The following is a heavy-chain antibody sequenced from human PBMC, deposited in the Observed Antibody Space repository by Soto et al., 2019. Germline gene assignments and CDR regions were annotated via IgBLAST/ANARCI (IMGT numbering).Heavy chain of an antibody. CDR3: AIGGSIVATIREYAFDI. CDR2: IIPIFGTA. J-gene: IGHJ3*02. Sequence: SVKVSCKASGGTFSSYAISWVRPAPGQGLEWMGGIIPIFGTANYAQKFQGRVTITADESTSTAYMELSSLRSEDTAVYYCAIGGSIVATIREYAFDIWGQGTMDTVSS. D-gene: IGHD5-12*01. CDR1: GGTFSSYA. V-gene: IGHV1-69*13.